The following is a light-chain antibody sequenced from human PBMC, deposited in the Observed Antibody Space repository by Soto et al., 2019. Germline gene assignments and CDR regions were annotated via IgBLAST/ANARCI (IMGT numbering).Light chain of an antibody. CDR3: QQYRSSPPLT. Sequence: EIVLTQSPATLSLSPGERATLSFRASQSVSSYLAWYQQKPGQAPRLLIYGASSRATGIPDRFSGSGSGTDFTLTISRLEPEDFAVYYCQQYRSSPPLTFGGGTKVDIK. CDR2: GAS. CDR1: QSVSSY. V-gene: IGKV3-20*01. J-gene: IGKJ4*01.